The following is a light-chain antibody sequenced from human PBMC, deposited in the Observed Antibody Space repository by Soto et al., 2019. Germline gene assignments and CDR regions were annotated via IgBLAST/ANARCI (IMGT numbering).Light chain of an antibody. CDR1: QSISSW. CDR3: QQYNSSPLT. V-gene: IGKV1-5*03. Sequence: DIQMTQSPSTLSASVGDRVTITCRASQSISSWLAWYQQKPGKAPKLLIHKASSLESGVPSRFSGSGSGTEFTLTISSLQPDDFATYYGQQYNSSPLTFGGGTKVEIK. CDR2: KAS. J-gene: IGKJ4*01.